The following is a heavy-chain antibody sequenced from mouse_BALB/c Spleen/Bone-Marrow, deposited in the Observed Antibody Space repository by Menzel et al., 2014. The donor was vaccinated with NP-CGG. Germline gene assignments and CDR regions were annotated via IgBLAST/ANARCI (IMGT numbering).Heavy chain of an antibody. Sequence: LEESGGRLVTPGGSLTLTCTASGFSLSSYNMGWVRQAPGKGLEYIGIIGTSGSTYYASWAKGRFTISKTSTTVDLKITSPTTEDTATYFCARNPGWSSSLWGQGTLVTVS. V-gene: IGHV5-6-5*01. CDR3: ARNPGWSSSL. CDR2: IGTSGST. CDR1: GFSLSSYN. D-gene: IGHD1-1*01. J-gene: IGHJ3*02.